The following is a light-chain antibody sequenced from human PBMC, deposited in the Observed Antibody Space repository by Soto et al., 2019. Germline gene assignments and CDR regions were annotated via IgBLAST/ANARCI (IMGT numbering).Light chain of an antibody. CDR2: DVY. CDR1: SSDVGGYNY. Sequence: QSALTQPASVSGSPGQSITISCTGTSSDVGGYNYVYWFQQHPGKAPNLMIYDVYRRPSGVSYRFSGSKSGNTASLTISGLQAEDEADYYRSSYTTSSTVVFGGGTELTVL. CDR3: SSYTTSSTVV. V-gene: IGLV2-14*01. J-gene: IGLJ2*01.